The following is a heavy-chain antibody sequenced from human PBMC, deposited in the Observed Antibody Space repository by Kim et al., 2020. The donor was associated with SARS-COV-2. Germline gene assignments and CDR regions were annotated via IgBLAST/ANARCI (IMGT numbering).Heavy chain of an antibody. CDR2: IWYDGSNK. D-gene: IGHD3-10*01. Sequence: GGSLRLSCAASGFTFRSHGMHWVRQAPGKGLEWVAVIWYDGSNKYYADSVKGRFTISRDNSKNTLYLQMNSLRVEDTAMYYCAGGVSDSSYDYYYYMDV. CDR3: AGGVSDSSYDYYYYMDV. CDR1: GFTFRSHG. V-gene: IGHV3-33*01. J-gene: IGHJ6*03.